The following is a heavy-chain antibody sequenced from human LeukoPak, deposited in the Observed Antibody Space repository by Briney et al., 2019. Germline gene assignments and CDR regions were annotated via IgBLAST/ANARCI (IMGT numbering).Heavy chain of an antibody. V-gene: IGHV3-33*01. Sequence: PGGSLRLSCAASGFTFSSYGMHWVRQAPGKGLEWVAVIWYDGGNKYYADSVKGRFTISRDNSKNTLYLQMNSLRAEDTAVYYCARDLLEWYFDYWGQGTLVTVSS. J-gene: IGHJ4*02. CDR1: GFTFSSYG. CDR2: IWYDGGNK. D-gene: IGHD3-3*01. CDR3: ARDLLEWYFDY.